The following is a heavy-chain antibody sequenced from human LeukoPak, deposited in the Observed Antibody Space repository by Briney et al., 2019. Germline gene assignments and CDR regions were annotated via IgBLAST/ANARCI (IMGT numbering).Heavy chain of an antibody. CDR3: ARYGGGYYYIIDY. CDR1: GFTFSDYY. CDR2: ISSSTYT. Sequence: PGGSLRLFCASCGFTFSDYYMSWIRQAPGKGLEWVSYISSSTYTNYADSVKGRFNISRDNAKNSLYLQMNSLRAEDTAVYYCARYGGGYYYIIDYWGQGTLVTVCS. V-gene: IGHV3-11*06. D-gene: IGHD3-22*01. J-gene: IGHJ4*02.